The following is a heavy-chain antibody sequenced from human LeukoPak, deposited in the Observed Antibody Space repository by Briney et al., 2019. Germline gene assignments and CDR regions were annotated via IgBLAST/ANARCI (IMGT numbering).Heavy chain of an antibody. Sequence: GGSLRLSCAASGFTFDDYGMSWVRQAPGKGLEWVSGINWNGGSTGYADSVKGRFTISRDNAKNSLYLQMNSLRAEDTALYYCARGSGGSYSGDAFDIWGQGTMVTVSS. CDR2: INWNGGST. CDR3: ARGSGGSYSGDAFDI. V-gene: IGHV3-20*04. CDR1: GFTFDDYG. J-gene: IGHJ3*02. D-gene: IGHD1-26*01.